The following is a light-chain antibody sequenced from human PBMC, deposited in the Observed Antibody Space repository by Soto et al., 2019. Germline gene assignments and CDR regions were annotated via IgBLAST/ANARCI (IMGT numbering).Light chain of an antibody. CDR3: QQYDGSPRT. CDR1: QSVSSSY. Sequence: EIVLTQSPGTLSLSPGERAPLSCRASQSVSSSYLAWYQQKPGQAPRLLIYGASSRATGIPDRFTGSGSGTDFTLTISRLEPEEFAVYYCQQYDGSPRTFGQGTKVDIK. V-gene: IGKV3-20*01. J-gene: IGKJ1*01. CDR2: GAS.